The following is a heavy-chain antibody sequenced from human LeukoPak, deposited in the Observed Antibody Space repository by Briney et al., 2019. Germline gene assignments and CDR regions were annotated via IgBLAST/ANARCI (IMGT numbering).Heavy chain of an antibody. D-gene: IGHD6-19*01. CDR3: AKFLYSGGCFFDY. Sequence: GGSLRLSCAASGFIFSGYAMSWVRQAPGKGLEWVSAISGSGGSTYYADSVKGRFTISRDNSKNTLYLQMNSLRAEDTAVYYCAKFLYSGGCFFDYWGQGTLVTVSS. CDR1: GFIFSGYA. J-gene: IGHJ4*02. CDR2: ISGSGGST. V-gene: IGHV3-23*01.